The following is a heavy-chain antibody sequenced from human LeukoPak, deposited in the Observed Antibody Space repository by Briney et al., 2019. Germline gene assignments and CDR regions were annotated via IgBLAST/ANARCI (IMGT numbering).Heavy chain of an antibody. CDR1: GYTFTSYA. V-gene: IGHV1-18*01. CDR2: ISAYNGNT. Sequence: ASVKVSCKASGYTFTSYAMHWVRQAPGQRLEWMGWISAYNGNTNYAQKLQGRVTMTTDTSTSTAYMELRSLRSDDTAVYYCARDRRMVRGVINLPFDYWGQGTLVTVSS. D-gene: IGHD3-10*01. CDR3: ARDRRMVRGVINLPFDY. J-gene: IGHJ4*02.